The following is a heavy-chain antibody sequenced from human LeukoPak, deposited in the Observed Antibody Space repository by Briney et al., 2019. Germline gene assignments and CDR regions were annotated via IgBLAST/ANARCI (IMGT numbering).Heavy chain of an antibody. V-gene: IGHV3-53*01. CDR2: IYSGGST. Sequence: GGSLRVSCAASGFTVSSNYMSWVRQAPGQGLEWVSSIYSGGSTYYADSVKGRFTISRDSSKNTLYLQMSSLRAEDTAVYYCARGHNWNDRGAFDIWGQGTMVTVSS. D-gene: IGHD1-1*01. CDR3: ARGHNWNDRGAFDI. CDR1: GFTVSSNY. J-gene: IGHJ3*02.